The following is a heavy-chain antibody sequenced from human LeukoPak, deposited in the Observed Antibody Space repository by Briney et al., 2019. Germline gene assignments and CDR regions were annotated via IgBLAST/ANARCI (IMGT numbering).Heavy chain of an antibody. CDR2: ISSSSSYI. V-gene: IGHV3-21*01. Sequence: PGGYLRLSCAASGFTFSSYSMDWVRQAPGKGLEWVSSISSSSSYIYYADSVKGRFTISRDNAKNSLYLQMNSLRAEDTAVYYCARGRGSGTHDYWGQGTLVTVSS. CDR1: GFTFSSYS. J-gene: IGHJ4*02. D-gene: IGHD3-3*01. CDR3: ARGRGSGTHDY.